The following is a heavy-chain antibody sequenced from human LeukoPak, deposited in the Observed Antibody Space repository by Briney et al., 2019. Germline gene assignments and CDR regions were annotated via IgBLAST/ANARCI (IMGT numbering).Heavy chain of an antibody. CDR1: GFTFSTYG. D-gene: IGHD6-13*01. CDR3: ARDLMYTNTWRFDP. J-gene: IGHJ5*02. CDR2: IWNDGSNK. V-gene: IGHV3-33*01. Sequence: PGRSLRLSCAASGFTFSTYGMHWVRQAPGKGLKWVAFIWNDGSNKYYGESVKGRFTISRDNSKNTLYLQMNSLRAEDSAVYYCARDLMYTNTWRFDPWGQGTLVTVSS.